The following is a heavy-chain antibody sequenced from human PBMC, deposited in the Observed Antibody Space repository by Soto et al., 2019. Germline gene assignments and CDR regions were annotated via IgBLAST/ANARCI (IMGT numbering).Heavy chain of an antibody. V-gene: IGHV3-30*18. CDR1: GFTFSSYG. Sequence: GGSLRLSCAASGFTFSSYGMHWVRQAPGKGLEWVAVISYDGSNKYYADSVKGRFTISRDNSKNTLYLQMNSLRAEDTAVYYCAKDQRPYYYDSSGYITDFDYWGQGTRVTVSS. CDR3: AKDQRPYYYDSSGYITDFDY. J-gene: IGHJ4*02. D-gene: IGHD3-22*01. CDR2: ISYDGSNK.